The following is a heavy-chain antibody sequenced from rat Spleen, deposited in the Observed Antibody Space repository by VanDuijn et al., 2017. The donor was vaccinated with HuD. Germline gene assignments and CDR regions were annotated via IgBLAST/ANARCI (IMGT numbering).Heavy chain of an antibody. Sequence: EVQLVESGGGLVQPGRSLKLSCVASGFTFNNYWMTWIRQAPGKGLEWVASISYDGSSTYYRDSVKGRFTISRDNAKSTLYLQMDSLRSEDTATYYCATEGYTTDPPFDYWGQGVMVTVSS. CDR3: ATEGYTTDPPFDY. D-gene: IGHD1-6*01. J-gene: IGHJ2*01. V-gene: IGHV5-31*01. CDR1: GFTFNNYW. CDR2: ISYDGSST.